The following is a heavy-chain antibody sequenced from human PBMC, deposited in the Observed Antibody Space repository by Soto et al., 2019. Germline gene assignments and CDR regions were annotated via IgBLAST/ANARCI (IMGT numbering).Heavy chain of an antibody. V-gene: IGHV3-49*03. CDR2: IRSKAYGGTT. CDR3: TRDEVMITFGGVIVPYYYYYYMDV. Sequence: GGSLRLSCTASGFTFGDYAMSWFRQAPGKGLEWVGFIRSKAYGGTTEYAASVKGRFTISRDDSKSIAYLQMNSLKTEDTAVYYCTRDEVMITFGGVIVPYYYYYYMDVWGKGTTVTVS. D-gene: IGHD3-16*02. CDR1: GFTFGDYA. J-gene: IGHJ6*03.